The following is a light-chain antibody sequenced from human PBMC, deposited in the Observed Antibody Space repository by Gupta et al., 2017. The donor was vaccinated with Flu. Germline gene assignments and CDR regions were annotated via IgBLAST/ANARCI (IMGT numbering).Light chain of an antibody. CDR1: ALPKQY. CDR2: KDS. J-gene: IGLJ2*01. V-gene: IGLV3-25*02. Sequence: SYELTQPPSVSVSPGQTARITCSGDALPKQYAYWYQQKPGQAPVLLIYKDSGRPSGIPERFSGSSSGTTVTLTISGVQAEDEADYYCQSADSSGTHVVFGGGTKLTVL. CDR3: QSADSSGTHVV.